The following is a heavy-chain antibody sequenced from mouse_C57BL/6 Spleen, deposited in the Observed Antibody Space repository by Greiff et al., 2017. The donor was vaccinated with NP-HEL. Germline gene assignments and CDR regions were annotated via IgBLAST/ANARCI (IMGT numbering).Heavy chain of an antibody. D-gene: IGHD1-1*01. V-gene: IGHV1-39*01. CDR3: ASGALYGSSPYWYFDV. Sequence: EVQLVESGPELVKPGASVKISCKASGYSFTDYNMNWVKQSNGKSLEWIGVINPNYGTTSYNQKFKGKATLTVDQSSSTAYMQLNSLTSEDSAVYYCASGALYGSSPYWYFDVWGTGTTVTVSS. CDR1: GYSFTDYN. CDR2: INPNYGTT. J-gene: IGHJ1*03.